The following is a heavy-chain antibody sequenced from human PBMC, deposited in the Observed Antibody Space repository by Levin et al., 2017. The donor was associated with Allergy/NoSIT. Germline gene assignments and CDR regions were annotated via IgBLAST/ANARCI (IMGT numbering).Heavy chain of an antibody. CDR2: IDWAEDK. J-gene: IGHJ3*02. CDR1: GFSLNTPGMC. CDR3: ARIDKSRDGYNWGFDI. Sequence: SGPTLVKPTQTLTLTCTFSGFSLNTPGMCVNWIRQPPGRALEWLGLIDWAEDKYYTTSLKTRLTISKDTAKNQVVLTMTNMDPVDTATYYCARIDKSRDGYNWGFDIWGQGTMVTVSS. V-gene: IGHV2-70*13. D-gene: IGHD5-24*01.